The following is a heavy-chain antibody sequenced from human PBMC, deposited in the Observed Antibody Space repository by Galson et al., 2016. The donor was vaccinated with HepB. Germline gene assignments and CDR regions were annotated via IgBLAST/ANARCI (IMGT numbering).Heavy chain of an antibody. V-gene: IGHV3-23*01. D-gene: IGHD1-26*01. CDR1: GFSFSNSG. CDR2: ITRSGDAT. Sequence: SLRLSCAASGFSFSNSGMSWVRQARGRGLEWVYGITRSGDATQDADFVKGRFTISRDNSKNTLYLYMNNLTAGDTAIYYCGKHVGFDYWGQGALVTFSS. CDR3: GKHVGFDY. J-gene: IGHJ4*02.